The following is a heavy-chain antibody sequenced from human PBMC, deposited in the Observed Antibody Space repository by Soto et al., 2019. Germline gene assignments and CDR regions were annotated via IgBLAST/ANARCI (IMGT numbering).Heavy chain of an antibody. D-gene: IGHD2-21*01. CDR3: ARDSIAAPNWFAP. CDR2: ISSSGSKT. V-gene: IGHV3-48*03. Sequence: DVQLVESGGGMVQPGGSLRLSCAASGFTFRNFEMNWVRQVPGKGLEWLSYISSSGSKTFYAESVKGRFTISRDNTEDSLFLQMNNLRVEDTGIYFCARDSIAAPNWFAPWGQGTRVIVSS. J-gene: IGHJ5*02. CDR1: GFTFRNFE.